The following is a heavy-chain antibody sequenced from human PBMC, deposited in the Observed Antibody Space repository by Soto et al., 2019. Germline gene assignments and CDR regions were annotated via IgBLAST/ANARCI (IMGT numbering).Heavy chain of an antibody. D-gene: IGHD5-12*01. Sequence: GGFLRLSCAASGFTFSSYAMNWVRQAPGKGLEWVSVISGSDSSTYYADSVKGRFTISRDNSKNTLYVQMNSLRAEDTAIYYCAKAISGYNAPLDHWGQGTRVNVSS. V-gene: IGHV3-23*01. CDR2: ISGSDSST. CDR1: GFTFSSYA. CDR3: AKAISGYNAPLDH. J-gene: IGHJ4*02.